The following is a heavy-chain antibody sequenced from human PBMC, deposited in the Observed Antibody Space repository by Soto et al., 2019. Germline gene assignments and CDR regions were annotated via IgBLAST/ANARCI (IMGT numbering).Heavy chain of an antibody. CDR2: IKGLGFRGAT. CDR3: VRVGGFCDFSTCPSPFSYGMDV. Sequence: PGGSLRLSCTTSGFRFGDYAMTWVRQSPGKGLEWVGLIKGLGFRGATSHAASLQGRFTISREDSKSTVHLQMNSLQTEDTAVYYCVRVGGFCDFSTCPSPFSYGMDVWGQGTTVTVSS. D-gene: IGHD2-21*01. V-gene: IGHV3-49*04. J-gene: IGHJ6*02. CDR1: GFRFGDYA.